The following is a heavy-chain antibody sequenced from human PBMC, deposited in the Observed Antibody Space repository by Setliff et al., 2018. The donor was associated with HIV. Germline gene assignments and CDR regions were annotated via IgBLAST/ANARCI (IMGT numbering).Heavy chain of an antibody. CDR3: ARGLYGDYGGDLNWLDP. J-gene: IGHJ5*02. D-gene: IGHD4-17*01. CDR1: GYNFENYA. CDR2: INANSGSP. V-gene: IGHV7-4-1*02. Sequence: ASVKVSCKTSGYNFENYAINWVRQAPGQGLEWMGWINANSGSPTYAQAFTGRFLFAVDTVVATAYLQINNLKTEDTAVYYCARGLYGDYGGDLNWLDPWGHGTRVTVSS.